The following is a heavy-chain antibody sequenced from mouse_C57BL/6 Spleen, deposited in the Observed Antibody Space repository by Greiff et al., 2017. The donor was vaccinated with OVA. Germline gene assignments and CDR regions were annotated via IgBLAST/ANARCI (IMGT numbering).Heavy chain of an antibody. Sequence: EVHLVESGGGLVKPGGSLKLSCAASGFTFSSYTMSWVRQTPEKRLEWVATISGGGGNTYYPDSVKGRFTISRDNAKNTLYLQMSSLRSEDTALYYCASHYGSSYDYAMDYWGQGTSVTVSS. V-gene: IGHV5-9*01. CDR2: ISGGGGNT. D-gene: IGHD1-1*01. CDR1: GFTFSSYT. J-gene: IGHJ4*01. CDR3: ASHYGSSYDYAMDY.